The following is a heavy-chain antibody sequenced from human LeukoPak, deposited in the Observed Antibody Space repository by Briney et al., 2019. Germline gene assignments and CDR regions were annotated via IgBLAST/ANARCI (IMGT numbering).Heavy chain of an antibody. CDR2: IYSGGST. D-gene: IGHD3-10*01. CDR1: GFTVSSNY. Sequence: GGSLRLSCTASGFTVSSNYVSWVRQAPGKGLEWVSVIYSGGSTYYADSVKGRFTISRDNSKNTLYLQMNSLRVEDTAVYYCARDSSYYGSGSYYVWGQGTLVTVSS. J-gene: IGHJ4*02. V-gene: IGHV3-66*01. CDR3: ARDSSYYGSGSYYV.